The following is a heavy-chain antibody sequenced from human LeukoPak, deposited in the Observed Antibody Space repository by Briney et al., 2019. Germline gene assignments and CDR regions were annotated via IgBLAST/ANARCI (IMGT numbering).Heavy chain of an antibody. Sequence: PSETLSLTCTVSGDSVSTYFWSWIRQPPGKRLEWIGYIYYTGSTNSNPSLERRVTISVDTSKNQFSLKLTSVTAADTAVYYCARHNRRSIGDWFDPWGQGTLVTVSS. D-gene: IGHD2/OR15-2a*01. CDR2: IYYTGST. V-gene: IGHV4-59*08. CDR1: GDSVSTYF. J-gene: IGHJ5*02. CDR3: ARHNRRSIGDWFDP.